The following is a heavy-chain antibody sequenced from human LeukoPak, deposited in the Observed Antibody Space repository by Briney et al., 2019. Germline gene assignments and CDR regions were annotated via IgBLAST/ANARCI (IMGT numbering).Heavy chain of an antibody. CDR3: ARDREYSSGWYGGAYFDY. D-gene: IGHD6-19*01. J-gene: IGHJ4*02. Sequence: PGGSLRLSCAASGFTFSSYGMHWVRQAPGKGLEWVAFIRYDGSNKYYADSVKGRFTISRDNSKNTLYLQMNSLRAEDTAVYYCARDREYSSGWYGGAYFDYWGQGTLVTVSS. CDR2: IRYDGSNK. V-gene: IGHV3-30*02. CDR1: GFTFSSYG.